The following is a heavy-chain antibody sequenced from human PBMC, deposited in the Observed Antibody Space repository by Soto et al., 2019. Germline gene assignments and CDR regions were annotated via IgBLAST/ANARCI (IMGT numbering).Heavy chain of an antibody. D-gene: IGHD6-13*01. CDR3: ASPFSTYSSSWYRDYYGMDV. CDR2: ISYDGSNK. J-gene: IGHJ6*02. V-gene: IGHV3-30*03. Sequence: QVQLVESGGGVVQPGRSLRLSCAASGFTFSSYGMHWVRQAPGKGLEWVAVISYDGSNKYYADSVKGRCTISRDNSKNTLYLQMNSLRAEDTAVYYCASPFSTYSSSWYRDYYGMDVWGQGTTVTVSS. CDR1: GFTFSSYG.